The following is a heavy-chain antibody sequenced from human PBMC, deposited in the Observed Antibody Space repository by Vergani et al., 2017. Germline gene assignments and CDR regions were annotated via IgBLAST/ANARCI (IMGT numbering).Heavy chain of an antibody. CDR1: GGTFSSYA. D-gene: IGHD2-15*01. Sequence: QVQLVQSGAEVKKPGSSVKVSCKASGGTFSSYAISWVRQAPGQGLEWMGGIIPIFGTANYAQKFQGRVTITADESTSTAYMELSSLRSEDTAVYYCARGEIGYCSGGSCYGYYYYGMDVWGQGTTVTVSS. CDR3: ARGEIGYCSGGSCYGYYYYGMDV. J-gene: IGHJ6*02. CDR2: IIPIFGTA. V-gene: IGHV1-69*12.